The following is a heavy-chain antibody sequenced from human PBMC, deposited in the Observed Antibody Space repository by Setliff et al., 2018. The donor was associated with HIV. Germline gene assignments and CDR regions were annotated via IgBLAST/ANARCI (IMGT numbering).Heavy chain of an antibody. V-gene: IGHV4-34*01. CDR3: ARGQHYYDSSGYLYYFDY. Sequence: SETLSLTCAVYGGSFSGYYWSWIRQPPGKGLEWIGEINHSGSTNYNPSLKSRVTISVDTSKNQFSLKLSSVTAADTAVYYCARGQHYYDSSGYLYYFDYWGQGTLVTVSS. J-gene: IGHJ4*02. CDR2: INHSGST. CDR1: GGSFSGYY. D-gene: IGHD3-22*01.